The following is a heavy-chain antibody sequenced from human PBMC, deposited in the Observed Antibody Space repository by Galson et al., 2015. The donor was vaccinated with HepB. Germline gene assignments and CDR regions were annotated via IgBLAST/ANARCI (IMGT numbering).Heavy chain of an antibody. CDR1: RYTFTNYA. CDR3: ARHHGAFDI. CDR2: INTNTGNP. V-gene: IGHV7-4-1*02. J-gene: IGHJ3*02. Sequence: SVKVSCKASRYTFTNYAMNWMRQAPGQGLEWMGWINTNTGNPTYAQGFTGRFVFSLDTSVSTAYLQINNLKAGDTAVYYCARHHGAFDIWGQGTMVTVSS.